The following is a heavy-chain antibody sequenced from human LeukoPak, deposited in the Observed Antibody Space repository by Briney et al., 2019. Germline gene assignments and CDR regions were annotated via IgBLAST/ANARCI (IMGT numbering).Heavy chain of an antibody. J-gene: IGHJ6*02. CDR2: INSDGSST. CDR1: GFTFSSYW. D-gene: IGHD3-10*01. CDR3: ARLDYYGSGSYFPLCYYYYGMDV. Sequence: GGSLRLSCAASGFTFSSYWMHWVRQAPGKGLVWVSRINSDGSSTSYADSVKGRFTISRDNAKNTLYLQMNNLRAEDTAVYYCARLDYYGSGSYFPLCYYYYGMDVWGQGTTVTVSS. V-gene: IGHV3-74*01.